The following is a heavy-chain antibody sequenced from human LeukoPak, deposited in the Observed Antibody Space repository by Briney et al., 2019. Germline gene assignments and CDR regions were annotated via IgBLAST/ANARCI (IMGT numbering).Heavy chain of an antibody. V-gene: IGHV3-23*01. D-gene: IGHD6-19*01. CDR3: AKEAGDGWSYFDF. CDR2: INSGGDST. J-gene: IGHJ4*02. Sequence: PGGSLRLSCAASGFTFSTYAMSWVRQAPGKGLEWVSGINSGGDSTFYADSVKGRFTISRDNSKNTLYLQLISLRGEDTAVYHCAKEAGDGWSYFDFWGQETLVTVSS. CDR1: GFTFSTYA.